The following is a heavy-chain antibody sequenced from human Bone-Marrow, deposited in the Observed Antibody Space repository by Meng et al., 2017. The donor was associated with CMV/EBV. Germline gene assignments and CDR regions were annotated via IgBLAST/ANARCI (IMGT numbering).Heavy chain of an antibody. CDR3: ARWGKHYDFWSGYYNQHYGMDV. D-gene: IGHD3-3*01. Sequence: YGMSWVRQAPGKGLEWVSGINWNGGSTGYADSVKGRFTISRDNAKNSLYLQMNSLRAEDTALYYCARWGKHYDFWSGYYNQHYGMDVWGQGTTVTVSS. J-gene: IGHJ6*02. V-gene: IGHV3-20*03. CDR2: INWNGGST. CDR1: YG.